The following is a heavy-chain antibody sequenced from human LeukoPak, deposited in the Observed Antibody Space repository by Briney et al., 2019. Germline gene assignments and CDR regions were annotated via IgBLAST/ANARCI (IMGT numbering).Heavy chain of an antibody. J-gene: IGHJ4*02. CDR3: ARVTGYMIEDYFDY. CDR2: IYYSGST. Sequence: KPSETLSLTCTVSGGSISSYYWSWIRQPPGKGLEWIGYIYYSGSTNYNPSLKSRVTISVETSKNQFSLKLSSVTAADTAVYYCARVTGYMIEDYFDYWGQRTLVTVSS. D-gene: IGHD3-22*01. CDR1: GGSISSYY. V-gene: IGHV4-59*01.